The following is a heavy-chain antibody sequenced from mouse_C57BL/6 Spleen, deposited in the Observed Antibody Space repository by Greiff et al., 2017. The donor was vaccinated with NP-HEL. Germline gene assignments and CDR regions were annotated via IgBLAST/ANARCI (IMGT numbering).Heavy chain of an antibody. D-gene: IGHD1-1*01. V-gene: IGHV1-76*01. CDR1: GYTFTDYY. CDR2: IYPGSGNT. CDR3: ARSYGSSYWFAY. J-gene: IGHJ3*01. Sequence: VQLQQSGAELVRPGASVKLSCKASGYTFTDYYINWVKQRPGQGLEWIARIYPGSGNTYYNAKFKGKATLPAEKSSSPAYMQLSSLTSEDSAVYFCARSYGSSYWFAYWGQGTLVTVSA.